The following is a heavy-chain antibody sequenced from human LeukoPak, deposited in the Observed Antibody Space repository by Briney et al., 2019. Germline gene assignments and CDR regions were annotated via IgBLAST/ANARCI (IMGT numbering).Heavy chain of an antibody. CDR2: LYNSGTT. CDR3: ATRGVKTLRFDY. J-gene: IGHJ4*02. D-gene: IGHD1/OR15-1a*01. V-gene: IGHV4-59*01. Sequence: SETLCDTRTDSGGSINTYYSSWIRQPPGKGLEWIGYLYNSGTTNYNPSLKSRVFISGDTSKNQFSLKLNSMTAADTAGYYCATRGVKTLRFDYWGQ. CDR1: GGSINTYY.